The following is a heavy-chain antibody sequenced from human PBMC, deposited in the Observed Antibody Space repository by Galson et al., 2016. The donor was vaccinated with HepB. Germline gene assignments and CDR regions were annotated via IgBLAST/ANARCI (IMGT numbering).Heavy chain of an antibody. CDR1: GFSFSTSS. CDR3: ARGACGGSCFYKMDV. J-gene: IGHJ6*02. Sequence: SLRLSCAASGFSFSTSSMTWVRQAPGKGLEWVSSISSSSDKILNADSVKGRFNISRDDAKNSVYLQMTGLRADDTGVYYCARGACGGSCFYKMDVWGQGTTVTVSS. D-gene: IGHD2-15*01. CDR2: ISSSSDKI. V-gene: IGHV3-21*01.